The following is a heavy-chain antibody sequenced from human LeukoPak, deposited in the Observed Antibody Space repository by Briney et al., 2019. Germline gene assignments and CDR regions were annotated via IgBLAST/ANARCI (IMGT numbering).Heavy chain of an antibody. V-gene: IGHV4-39*07. CDR2: IYYSGST. D-gene: IGHD2-15*01. CDR1: GGSISSSSYY. Sequence: SETPSLTCTVSGGSISSSSYYWGWIRQPPGKGLEWIGSIYYSGSTYYNPSLKSRVTISVDTSKNQFSLKLSSVTAADTAVYYCAAQDVNWFDPWGQGTLVTVSS. J-gene: IGHJ5*02. CDR3: AAQDVNWFDP.